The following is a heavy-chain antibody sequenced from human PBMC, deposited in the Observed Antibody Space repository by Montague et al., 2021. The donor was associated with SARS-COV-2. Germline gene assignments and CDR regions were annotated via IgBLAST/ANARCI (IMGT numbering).Heavy chain of an antibody. CDR2: TCYRSEWYF. D-gene: IGHD1-26*01. J-gene: IGHJ3*02. Sequence: CAISGDSVSSNNAAWNWIRQSPSRGLEWLGRTCYRSEWYFDYAISLRGRITINPDTSKNQFSLQLDSVTLDDTAVYYCARYSYSGNHFGPNDAFAIWGQGTLVTVSS. CDR1: GDSVSSNNAA. CDR3: ARYSYSGNHFGPNDAFAI. V-gene: IGHV6-1*01.